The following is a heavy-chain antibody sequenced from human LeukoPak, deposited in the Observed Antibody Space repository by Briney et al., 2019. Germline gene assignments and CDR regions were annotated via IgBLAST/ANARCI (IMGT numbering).Heavy chain of an antibody. J-gene: IGHJ4*02. CDR3: AKSVVATRYLVDY. D-gene: IGHD5-12*01. Sequence: GGSLRLSCAASGFTFSSYGMHWVRQAPGKGLEWVAVISYDGSNKYYADSVKGRFTISRDNSKNTLYLQMNSLRAEDTAVYYCAKSVVATRYLVDYWGQGTLVAVSS. V-gene: IGHV3-30*18. CDR2: ISYDGSNK. CDR1: GFTFSSYG.